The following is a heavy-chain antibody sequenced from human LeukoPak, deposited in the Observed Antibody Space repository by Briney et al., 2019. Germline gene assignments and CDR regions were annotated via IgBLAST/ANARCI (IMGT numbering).Heavy chain of an antibody. V-gene: IGHV4-34*01. CDR1: GGSFSGYY. J-gene: IGHJ4*02. D-gene: IGHD3-22*01. CDR3: AREADYDSSGYYN. Sequence: SETLSLTCAVYGGSFSGYYWSWIRQPPGKGLEWIGEINHSGSTNYNPSLKSRVTISVDTSKNQFSLKLSSVTAADTAVYYCAREADYDSSGYYNWGQGTLVTVSS. CDR2: INHSGST.